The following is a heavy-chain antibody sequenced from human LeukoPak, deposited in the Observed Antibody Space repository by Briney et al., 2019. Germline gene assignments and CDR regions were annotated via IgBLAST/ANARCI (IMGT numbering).Heavy chain of an antibody. V-gene: IGHV4-59*01. CDR1: GGSISSYY. CDR2: IYYSGST. CDR3: ARDSTFTYCSSTSCYGYGMDV. D-gene: IGHD2-2*01. Sequence: SETLSLTCTVSGGSISSYYWSWIRQPPGKGLEWIGYIYYSGSTNYNPSLRSRVTISVDTSKNQFSLKLSSVTAADTAVYYCARDSTFTYCSSTSCYGYGMDVWGKGTTVTVSS. J-gene: IGHJ6*04.